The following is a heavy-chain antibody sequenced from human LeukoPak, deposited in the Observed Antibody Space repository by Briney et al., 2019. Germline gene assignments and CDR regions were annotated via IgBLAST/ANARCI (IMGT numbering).Heavy chain of an antibody. V-gene: IGHV4-39*07. Sequence: SETLSLTCTVSGGSISSSSYYWGWIRQPPGKGLEWIGSIYYSGSTYYNPSLKSRVTISVDTSKNQFSLKLSSVTAADTAVYYCARDHSGSFSHWYFDLWGRGTLVTVSS. J-gene: IGHJ2*01. D-gene: IGHD1-26*01. CDR3: ARDHSGSFSHWYFDL. CDR1: GGSISSSSYY. CDR2: IYYSGST.